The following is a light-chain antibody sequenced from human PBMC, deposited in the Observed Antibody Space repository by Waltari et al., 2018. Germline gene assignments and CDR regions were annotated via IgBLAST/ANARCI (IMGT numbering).Light chain of an antibody. J-gene: IGKJ2*01. CDR1: QSISNF. CDR2: DAS. CDR3: QQRNGWPPMYT. V-gene: IGKV3-11*01. Sequence: DIVLTQSPATLSLSPGERVTLSCRASQSISNFLSWYLQRPGQAPRLLMYDASKRAIGIPARFSGSGSGTDFTLTISSLEPEDSGIYYCQQRNGWPPMYTFGQGTKLEIK.